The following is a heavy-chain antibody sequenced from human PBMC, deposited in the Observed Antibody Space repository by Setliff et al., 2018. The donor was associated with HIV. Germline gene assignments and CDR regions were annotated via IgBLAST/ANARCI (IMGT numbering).Heavy chain of an antibody. V-gene: IGHV3-15*01. CDR1: GFMFNIYE. CDR2: IKSKIDGGTA. CDR3: MTDIRVQHMTRGLSTF. Sequence: GGSLRLSCAASGFMFNIYEMNWVRQAPGKGLEWVGRIKSKIDGGTADYAAPVKGRISISRDDSRNLLYLQINSLITEDTALYYCMTDIRVQHMTRGLSTFWGQGTPVTVSS. D-gene: IGHD3-10*01. J-gene: IGHJ4*02.